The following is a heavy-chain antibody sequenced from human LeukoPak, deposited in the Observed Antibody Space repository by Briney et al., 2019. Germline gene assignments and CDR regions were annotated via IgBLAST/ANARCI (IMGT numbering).Heavy chain of an antibody. D-gene: IGHD3-3*01. CDR2: INHSGST. CDR1: GGSFSGYY. Sequence: SETLSLTCAVYGGSFSGYYWSWIRQPPGKVLEWIGEINHSGSTNYNPSLKSRVTISVDTSKNQFSLKLSSVTAADTAVYYCARINYDFWSGSSYYFDYWGQGTLVTVSS. V-gene: IGHV4-34*01. J-gene: IGHJ4*02. CDR3: ARINYDFWSGSSYYFDY.